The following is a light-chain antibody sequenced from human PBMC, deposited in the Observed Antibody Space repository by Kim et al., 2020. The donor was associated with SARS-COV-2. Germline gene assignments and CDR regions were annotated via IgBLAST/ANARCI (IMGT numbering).Light chain of an antibody. CDR3: QAWDSSTVV. CDR2: QDS. Sequence: SYELTQPPSVSVSPGQTASITCSGDKSGDKYACWYQQKPGQSPVLVIYQDSKRPSGIPERFSGSNSGNTATLTISGTQAMDEADYYCQAWDSSTVVFGGGTK. V-gene: IGLV3-1*01. CDR1: KSGDKY. J-gene: IGLJ2*01.